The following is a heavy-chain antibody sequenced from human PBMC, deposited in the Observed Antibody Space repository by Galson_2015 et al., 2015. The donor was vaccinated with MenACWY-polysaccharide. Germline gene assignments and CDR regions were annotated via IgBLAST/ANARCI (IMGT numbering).Heavy chain of an antibody. CDR2: ILYDETNK. CDR3: ARAYCDRITCYGMDV. CDR1: GFTFDSYA. Sequence: SLRLSCAASGFTFDSYAMHWVRQAPGKGLEWLAVILYDETNKYYADSVKGRFTISRDNSKNTLYLQMNSLRAEDTAVFYCARAYCDRITCYGMDVWGQGTTVAVSS. J-gene: IGHJ6*02. V-gene: IGHV3-30-3*01. D-gene: IGHD2/OR15-2a*01.